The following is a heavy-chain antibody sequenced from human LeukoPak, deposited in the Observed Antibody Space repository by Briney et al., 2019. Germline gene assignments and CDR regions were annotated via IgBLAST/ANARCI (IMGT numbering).Heavy chain of an antibody. CDR2: ISDTGNT. J-gene: IGHJ3*02. CDR1: GFTLSSYA. D-gene: IGHD3-22*01. V-gene: IGHV3-23*01. Sequence: SGGSLRLSCAASGFTLSSYAMSWVRQAPGKGLEWVSAISDTGNTYHADSVKGRFTISRDNSKNTLYLQMNSLRAEDTAVYYCAKVFYYDSSGYYYEAFDIWGQGTMVTVSS. CDR3: AKVFYYDSSGYYYEAFDI.